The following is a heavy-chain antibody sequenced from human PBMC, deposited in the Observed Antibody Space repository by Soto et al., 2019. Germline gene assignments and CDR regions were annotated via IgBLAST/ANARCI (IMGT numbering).Heavy chain of an antibody. J-gene: IGHJ3*02. CDR1: GFTFSSYW. D-gene: IGHD3-22*01. V-gene: IGHV3-7*01. CDR3: ARDRYYDSSGYPNPDAFDI. CDR2: IKQDGSEK. Sequence: LRLSCAASGFTFSSYWMSWVRQAPGKGLEWVANIKQDGSEKYYVDSVKGRFTISRDNAKNSLYLQMNSLRAEDTAVYYCARDRYYDSSGYPNPDAFDIWGQGTMVTVSS.